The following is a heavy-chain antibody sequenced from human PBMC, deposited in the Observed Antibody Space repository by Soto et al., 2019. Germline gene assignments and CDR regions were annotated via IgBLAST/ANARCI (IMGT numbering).Heavy chain of an antibody. V-gene: IGHV4-34*01. D-gene: IGHD1-7*01. Sequence: SETLSLTCAVYGGSFSGYYWSWIRQPPGKGLEWIGEINHSGSTNYNSSLKSRVTISVDTSKNQFSLKLSSVTAADTAVYYCARRTTDRFDPWGQGTLVTVSS. CDR3: ARRTTDRFDP. CDR2: INHSGST. CDR1: GGSFSGYY. J-gene: IGHJ5*02.